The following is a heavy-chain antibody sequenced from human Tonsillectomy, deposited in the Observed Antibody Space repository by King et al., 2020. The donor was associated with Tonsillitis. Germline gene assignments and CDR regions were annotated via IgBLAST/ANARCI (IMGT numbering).Heavy chain of an antibody. CDR2: IYSSGST. J-gene: IGHJ4*02. Sequence: PLQESGPGLVKPSETLSLTCTVSGGSISSTSYYWGWIRQPPGKGLEWIGSIYSSGSTYYNPSLKSRLTISVDTSKNQFSLKLSSVTAADTAVYYCASHYCGGDCYPIAAFFDYWGQGTLVTVSS. D-gene: IGHD2-21*02. CDR1: GGSISSTSYY. CDR3: ASHYCGGDCYPIAAFFDY. V-gene: IGHV4-39*01.